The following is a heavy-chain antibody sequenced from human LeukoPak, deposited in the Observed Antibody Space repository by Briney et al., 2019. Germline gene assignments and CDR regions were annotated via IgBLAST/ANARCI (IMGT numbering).Heavy chain of an antibody. J-gene: IGHJ5*02. CDR3: ARLGYCSSTSCSNNWFDP. CDR1: GFTFSSYA. CDR2: ISGSGGST. V-gene: IGHV3-23*01. D-gene: IGHD2-2*01. Sequence: PGGSLRLSCAASGFTFSSYAMSWVRQAPGKGLEWVSAISGSGGSTYYADSVKGRFTISRDNSKNTLYLQMNSLRAEDTAVYYCARLGYCSSTSCSNNWFDPWGQGTLVTVPS.